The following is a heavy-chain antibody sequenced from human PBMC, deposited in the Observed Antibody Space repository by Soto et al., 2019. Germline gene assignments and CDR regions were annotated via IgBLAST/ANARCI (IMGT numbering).Heavy chain of an antibody. D-gene: IGHD2-2*01. V-gene: IGHV3-11*06. CDR1: GFTFSDYY. CDR3: ARDGGEIIPAAIGGGYGMDV. CDR2: ISNTRIDT. J-gene: IGHJ6*02. Sequence: QVQLVESGGALVKPGGSLRLSCAASGFTFSDYYMSWIRQAPGKGLEWVSYISNTRIDTNYEDSVTGRFTISRDNDKNSLDLHMDSLTAEDTGVYYCARDGGEIIPAAIGGGYGMDVWGQGTTGTVSS.